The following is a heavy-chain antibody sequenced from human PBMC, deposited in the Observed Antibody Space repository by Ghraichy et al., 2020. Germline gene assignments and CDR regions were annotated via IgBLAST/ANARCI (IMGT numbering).Heavy chain of an antibody. CDR2: ISYDGSNK. Sequence: GGSLRLSCAASGFTFSSYGMHWVRQAPGKGLEWVAVISYDGSNKYYADSVKGRFTISRDNSKNTLYLQMNSLRAEDTAVYYCANGGGSITPYYYYGMDVWGQGTTVTVSS. CDR1: GFTFSSYG. D-gene: IGHD3-10*01. J-gene: IGHJ6*02. CDR3: ANGGGSITPYYYYGMDV. V-gene: IGHV3-30*18.